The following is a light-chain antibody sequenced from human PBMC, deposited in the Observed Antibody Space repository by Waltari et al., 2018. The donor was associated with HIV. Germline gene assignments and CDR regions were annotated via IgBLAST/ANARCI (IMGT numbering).Light chain of an antibody. CDR1: NSDIGGYNY. CDR2: EVT. CDR3: SSYANKNGFYVV. V-gene: IGLV2-8*01. J-gene: IGLJ2*01. Sequence: QSALTQPPSASGSPGQSVTISCTGTNSDIGGYNYVPLYQQHPGKAPKLVISEVTKRPSGVPDRFSGSKSGTTASLTVSGLQAEDEADYYCSSYANKNGFYVVFGGGTKTDRP.